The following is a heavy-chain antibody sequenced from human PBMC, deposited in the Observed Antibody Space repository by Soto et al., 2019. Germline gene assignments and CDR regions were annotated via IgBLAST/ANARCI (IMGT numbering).Heavy chain of an antibody. J-gene: IGHJ4*02. V-gene: IGHV1-18*04. CDR1: GYPFTRYS. D-gene: IGHD5-18*01. Sequence: ASVKVSCKASGYPFTRYSIRWVRQAPGQGLEWMGWISGYNGDTEYSKNFQGRLTMTIDTSTTTASMELRSLRSDDTAVYYCARDHGWIQLWFGFDYWGQGTLVTVSS. CDR2: ISGYNGDT. CDR3: ARDHGWIQLWFGFDY.